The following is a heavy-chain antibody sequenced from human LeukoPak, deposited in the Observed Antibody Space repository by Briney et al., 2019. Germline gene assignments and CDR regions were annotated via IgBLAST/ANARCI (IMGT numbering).Heavy chain of an antibody. CDR1: GYTFTGFY. D-gene: IGHD3-9*01. V-gene: IGHV1-2*02. J-gene: IGHJ5*02. CDR2: INPNSGGT. Sequence: GASVKVSCKASGYTFTGFYIHWVRQAPGQGLEWMGWINPNSGGTNYAQKFQGRVTMTRDTSISTAYMELSRLRSDDTAVYYCARAFYDILTGPFDPWGQGTLVTVSS. CDR3: ARAFYDILTGPFDP.